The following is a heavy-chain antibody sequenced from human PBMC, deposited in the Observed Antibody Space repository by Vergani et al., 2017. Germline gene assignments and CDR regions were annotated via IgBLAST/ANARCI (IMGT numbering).Heavy chain of an antibody. D-gene: IGHD1-1*01. J-gene: IGHJ1*01. CDR3: ATKSCGTPGCQIGYFRE. CDR1: GFTSSYYG. CDR2: ISYDGTQK. Sequence: QVHLVESGGGVVQPGRSLRLSCVVSGFTSSYYGMHWVRQAPGKGLEWGAVISYDGTQKYYADSVKGRFTISRDNPKSTLYLQMNSLRTEDTAVYYCATKSCGTPGCQIGYFREWGQGTLVTVSS. V-gene: IGHV3-30*03.